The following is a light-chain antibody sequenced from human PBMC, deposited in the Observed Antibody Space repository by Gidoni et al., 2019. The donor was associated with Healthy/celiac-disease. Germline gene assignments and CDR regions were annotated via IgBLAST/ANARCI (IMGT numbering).Light chain of an antibody. CDR1: KSISSY. CDR2: AAS. Sequence: DIQMTQSPSSLSASVGDRVTITCRASKSISSYLNWYQQKPGKAPKLLIYAASSLQSGVPSRFSGSGSGTDFTLTISSLQPEDFATYYCQQSYSTPCFGGGTKVEIK. CDR3: QQSYSTPC. J-gene: IGKJ4*01. V-gene: IGKV1-39*01.